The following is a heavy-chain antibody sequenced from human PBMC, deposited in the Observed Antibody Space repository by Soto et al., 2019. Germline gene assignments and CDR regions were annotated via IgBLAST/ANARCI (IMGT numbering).Heavy chain of an antibody. CDR1: GYTFTSYD. V-gene: IGHV1-8*01. CDR2: MNPNSGNT. CDR3: AKDPVHLDHRSSFIWFDP. Sequence: GASVKVSCKASGYTFTSYDINWVRQATGQGLEWMGWMNPNSGNTGYAQKFQGRVTMTRNTSISTAYMELSSLRSEDTAVYYCAKDPVHLDHRSSFIWFDPWGQGTLVTVSS. D-gene: IGHD6-6*01. J-gene: IGHJ5*02.